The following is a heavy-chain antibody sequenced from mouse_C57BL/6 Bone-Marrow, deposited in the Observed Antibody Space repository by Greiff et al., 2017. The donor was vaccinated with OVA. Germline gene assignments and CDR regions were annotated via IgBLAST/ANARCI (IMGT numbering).Heavy chain of an antibody. CDR3: ARRESNHAMDY. D-gene: IGHD2-5*01. J-gene: IGHJ4*01. CDR1: GFTFSDYG. V-gene: IGHV5-15*04. Sequence: EVKLMESGGGLVQPGGSLKLSCAASGFTFSDYGMAWVRQAPRKGLEWVAFISNLAYSIYYADTVTGRFTISRENAKNTLYLEMSSLRSEDTAMYYCARRESNHAMDYWGQGTSVTVSS. CDR2: ISNLAYSI.